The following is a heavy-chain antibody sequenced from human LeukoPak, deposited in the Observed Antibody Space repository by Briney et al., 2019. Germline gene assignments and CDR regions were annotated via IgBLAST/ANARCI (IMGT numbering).Heavy chain of an antibody. D-gene: IGHD3-10*01. Sequence: ASVKVSCKASGYTFTSYDINWVPQATGQGLEWMGWMNPNSGNTGYAQEFQGRVTITRNTSISTAYMELSSLRSEDTAVYYCARSGRYGSGSYYGDYWGQGTLVTVSS. CDR3: ARSGRYGSGSYYGDY. V-gene: IGHV1-8*03. CDR2: MNPNSGNT. J-gene: IGHJ4*02. CDR1: GYTFTSYD.